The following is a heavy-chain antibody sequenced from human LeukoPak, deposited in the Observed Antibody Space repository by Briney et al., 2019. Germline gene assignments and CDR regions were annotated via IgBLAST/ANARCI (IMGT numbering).Heavy chain of an antibody. Sequence: GGPLRLSCAASGFTFSNYWMNWVRQPPGKGLEWVASIKQDGSEKYYVDSVKGRFTISRGNARTSLYLQLNSLRAEDTAVYYCARDLESWGRVFVYWGQGTLVAVSS. CDR1: GFTFSNYW. J-gene: IGHJ4*02. V-gene: IGHV3-7*01. CDR3: ARDLESWGRVFVY. D-gene: IGHD3-10*02. CDR2: IKQDGSEK.